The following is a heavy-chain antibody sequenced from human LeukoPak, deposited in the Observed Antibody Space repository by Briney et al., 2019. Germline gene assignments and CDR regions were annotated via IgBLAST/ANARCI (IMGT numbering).Heavy chain of an antibody. J-gene: IGHJ4*02. D-gene: IGHD1-26*01. Sequence: GGSLRLSCAVSGFTFDDYAMHWVRQVPGKGLEWVSGINWNSDSIGYADSVKGRFTISRDNSKNTLYLQMNSLRAEDTAVYYCASPNSGSPGGYWGQGTLVTVSS. CDR1: GFTFDDYA. CDR2: INWNSDSI. CDR3: ASPNSGSPGGY. V-gene: IGHV3-9*01.